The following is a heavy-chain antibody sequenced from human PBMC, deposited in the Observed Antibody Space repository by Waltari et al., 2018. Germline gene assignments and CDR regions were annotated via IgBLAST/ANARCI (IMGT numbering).Heavy chain of an antibody. CDR1: GFTFSSYA. CDR2: ISGSGGST. CDR3: AKVGYCTNGVCSPNWFDP. D-gene: IGHD2-8*01. Sequence: EVQLLESGGGLVQPGGSLRLSCAASGFTFSSYAMSWVRQAPGKGLEWVSAISGSGGSTYYADSVKGRFTISRDNSKNTLYLQMNSLRAEDTAVYYCAKVGYCTNGVCSPNWFDPWGQGTLVTVSS. V-gene: IGHV3-23*01. J-gene: IGHJ5*02.